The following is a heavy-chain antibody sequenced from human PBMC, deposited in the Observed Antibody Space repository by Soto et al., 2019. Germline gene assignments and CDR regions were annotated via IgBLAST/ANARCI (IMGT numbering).Heavy chain of an antibody. V-gene: IGHV4-39*01. CDR3: ARSLATVTMGILGH. CDR1: GDSISSSNYY. CDR2: ISSSGTT. Sequence: QLQLQESGPGLVKPSETLSLTCTVSGDSISSSNYYWGWIRQAPGKGLEWIGSISSSGTTYYNPSLKSRVTISIDTSKNQFSLKLSSVTAADTAVYFCARSLATVTMGILGHWGQGTLVTVSS. D-gene: IGHD4-17*01. J-gene: IGHJ4*02.